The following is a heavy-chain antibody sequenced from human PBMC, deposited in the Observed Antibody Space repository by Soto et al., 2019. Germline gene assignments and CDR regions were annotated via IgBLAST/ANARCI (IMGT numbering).Heavy chain of an antibody. V-gene: IGHV3-30-3*01. Sequence: GGSLRLSCAASGFTFSTYAMQWVRQAPGKGLEWLAVISYDGNSNYYADSVKGRFTISRDKSKNTLYLQMNSLRADDTAVYYCARVRALEIAVRPVDYWGQGTLVTVSS. D-gene: IGHD6-13*01. J-gene: IGHJ4*02. CDR1: GFTFSTYA. CDR2: ISYDGNSN. CDR3: ARVRALEIAVRPVDY.